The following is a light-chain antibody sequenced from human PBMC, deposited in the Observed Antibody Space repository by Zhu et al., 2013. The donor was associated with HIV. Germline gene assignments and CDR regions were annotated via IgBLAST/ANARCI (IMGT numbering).Light chain of an antibody. V-gene: IGLV1-44*01. Sequence: QSVLTQPPSASGTPGQRVTISCSGSSSNIGSNTVNWYQQLPGTAPKLLIYTWNQRPSGVPARFSGSKSGASASLAISGLQSDDEADYYCAAWDDSLNGPVFGGGTKVTVL. CDR2: TWN. J-gene: IGLJ3*02. CDR1: SSNIGSNT. CDR3: AAWDDSLNGPV.